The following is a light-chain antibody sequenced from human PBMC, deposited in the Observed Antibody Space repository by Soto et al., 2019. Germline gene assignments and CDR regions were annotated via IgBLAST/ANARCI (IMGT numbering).Light chain of an antibody. CDR1: QSVDKF. V-gene: IGKV3-11*01. Sequence: GGTATLTCRASQSVDKFLAWYQQRPGQPPRLLXFDSSNRATGVPVRLSGTGSGTVLTLTIRRLEHDDSALYPCQQWKNWPPITFGQGTRLEIK. CDR2: DSS. CDR3: QQWKNWPPIT. J-gene: IGKJ5*01.